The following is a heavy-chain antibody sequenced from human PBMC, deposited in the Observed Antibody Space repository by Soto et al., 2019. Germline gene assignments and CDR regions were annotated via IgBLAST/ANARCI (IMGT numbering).Heavy chain of an antibody. Sequence: ASVKVSCKASGYTFTGYYMHWVRQAPGQGLEWMGWINPNSGGTNYAQKFQGWVTMTRDTSISTAYMELSRLRSEDTAVYYCARAYLGYCSGGSCLEYFQHWGQGTLVTVSS. CDR2: INPNSGGT. CDR1: GYTFTGYY. V-gene: IGHV1-2*04. D-gene: IGHD2-15*01. CDR3: ARAYLGYCSGGSCLEYFQH. J-gene: IGHJ1*01.